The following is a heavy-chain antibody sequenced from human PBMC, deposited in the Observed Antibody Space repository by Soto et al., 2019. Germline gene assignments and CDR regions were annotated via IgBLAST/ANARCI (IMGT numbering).Heavy chain of an antibody. CDR2: ISGSGGSR. CDR3: AKEGTAEWIHYYYPTDV. J-gene: IGHJ6*02. V-gene: IGHV3-23*01. D-gene: IGHD5-18*01. Sequence: ESVGGLVQPGGSLRLSCAGSGFNFSSFAMTWVRQAPGKGLEWVSTISGSGGSRFYAASVKGRFTLTRDNSKDTVYLQMNSLRVEDTAFYYCAKEGTAEWIHYYYPTDVWGRGTPVTVSS. CDR1: GFNFSSFA.